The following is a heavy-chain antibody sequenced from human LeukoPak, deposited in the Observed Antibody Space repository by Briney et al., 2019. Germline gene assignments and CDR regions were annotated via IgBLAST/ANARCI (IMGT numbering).Heavy chain of an antibody. CDR1: GGSVSSYY. J-gene: IGHJ4*02. V-gene: IGHV4-59*08. CDR2: IYYSGST. Sequence: SETLSLTCTVSGGSVSSYYWSWIRQPPGKGLEWIGYIYYSGSTNYNPSLKSRVTISVDTSKNQFSLKLSSVTAADTAVYYCARVTVLWFGESFDYWGQGTLVTVSS. CDR3: ARVTVLWFGESFDY. D-gene: IGHD3-10*01.